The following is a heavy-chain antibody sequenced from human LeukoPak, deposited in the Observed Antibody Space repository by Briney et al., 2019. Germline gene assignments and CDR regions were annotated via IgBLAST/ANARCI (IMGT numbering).Heavy chain of an antibody. V-gene: IGHV4-39*01. Sequence: SETLSLTCTVSGVSISSSNSYWGWIRQPPGKGLEWIGSIYYSGNTYYNASLKSQVSISIDTSKNQFSLRLTSVTAADTAVYYCASVPVPGILGFYFYMDVWGKGTTVTVSS. D-gene: IGHD2-2*01. CDR3: ASVPVPGILGFYFYMDV. J-gene: IGHJ6*03. CDR1: GVSISSSNSY. CDR2: IYYSGNT.